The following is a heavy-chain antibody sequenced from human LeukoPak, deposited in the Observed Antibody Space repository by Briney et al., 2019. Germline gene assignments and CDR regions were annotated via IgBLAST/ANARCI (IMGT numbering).Heavy chain of an antibody. CDR3: ARGGVFAGT. J-gene: IGHJ5*02. CDR2: ISSSSTTT. Sequence: GGSLRLSCSASGFTFSSYSMNWVRQAPGKGLEWVSYISSSSTTTCYADSVKGRFTIFRDDAKNSLYLQMNSLRAEDTAVYYCARGGVFAGTWGQGTLVTVSS. CDR1: GFTFSSYS. D-gene: IGHD3-16*02. V-gene: IGHV3-48*01.